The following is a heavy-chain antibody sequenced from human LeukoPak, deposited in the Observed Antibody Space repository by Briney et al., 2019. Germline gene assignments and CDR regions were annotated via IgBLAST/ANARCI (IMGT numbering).Heavy chain of an antibody. CDR2: ISDSGVST. CDR3: ATKWSEMAKFLGPRNY. D-gene: IGHD5-24*01. CDR1: GFSLSSYG. Sequence: PGGSLRLSCAASGFSLSSYGMNWVRQAPGKGLEWVSGISDSGVSTYYADSVKDRFTISRDNSKNTLYLQMNSLRAEDTAVYYCATKWSEMAKFLGPRNYWGQGTLVTVTS. V-gene: IGHV3-23*01. J-gene: IGHJ4*02.